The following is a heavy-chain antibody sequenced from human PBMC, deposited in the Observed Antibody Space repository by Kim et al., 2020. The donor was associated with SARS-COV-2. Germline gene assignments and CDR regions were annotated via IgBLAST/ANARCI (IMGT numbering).Heavy chain of an antibody. CDR2: ISYDGSNK. CDR1: GFTFSSYA. V-gene: IGHV3-30-3*01. Sequence: GGSLRLSCAASGFTFSSYAMHWVRQAPGKGLEWVAVISYDGSNKYYADSVKGRFTISRDNSKNTLYLQMNSLRAEDTAVYYCARDFGPTGDKWGLLWFGELYASGGIDVWGQGTPVTVSS. J-gene: IGHJ6*02. CDR3: ARDFGPTGDKWGLLWFGELYASGGIDV. D-gene: IGHD3-10*01.